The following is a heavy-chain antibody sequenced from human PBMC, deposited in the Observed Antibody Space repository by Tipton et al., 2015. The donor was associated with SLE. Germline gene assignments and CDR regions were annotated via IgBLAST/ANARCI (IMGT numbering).Heavy chain of an antibody. CDR3: ARLGYLYDRSGPFDY. CDR2: IYPGDSDT. D-gene: IGHD3-22*01. J-gene: IGHJ4*02. CDR1: GYTFSNYW. V-gene: IGHV5-51*03. Sequence: QLVQSGPEVKKPGESLKISCKGSGYTFSNYWIGWVRQMPEKGLEWMGIIYPGDSDTRYSPSFQGQVTISADKSITTAYLQWSSLKASDTAIYYCARLGYLYDRSGPFDYWGQGSLVTVSA.